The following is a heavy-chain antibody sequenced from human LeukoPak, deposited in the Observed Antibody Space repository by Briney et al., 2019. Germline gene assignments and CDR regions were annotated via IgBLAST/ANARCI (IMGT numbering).Heavy chain of an antibody. Sequence: SVKVSCKASGGTFSSYAISWARQAPGQGLEWMGRIIPILGIANYAQKFQGRVTITADESTSTAYMELSSLRSEDTAVYYCASPPSPPSRVAAGGMDGAFDIWGQGTMVTVSS. J-gene: IGHJ3*02. D-gene: IGHD2-15*01. V-gene: IGHV1-69*04. CDR2: IIPILGIA. CDR1: GGTFSSYA. CDR3: ASPPSPPSRVAAGGMDGAFDI.